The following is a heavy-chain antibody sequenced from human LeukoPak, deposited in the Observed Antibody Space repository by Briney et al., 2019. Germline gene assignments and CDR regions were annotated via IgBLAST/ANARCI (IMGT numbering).Heavy chain of an antibody. D-gene: IGHD3-22*01. J-gene: IGHJ4*02. CDR2: FYSSGST. CDR3: ARAGTYDDSRAMDY. V-gene: IGHV4-61*02. CDR1: GGSFSSDSYY. Sequence: SETLDLTCTVSGGSFSSDSYYWTWIRHPAGKGLEWIGRFYSSGSTNYNPSLKSRVTISVDTSKNPFSLKLSSVTAADTAVYYCARAGTYDDSRAMDYWGQGTLVTVSS.